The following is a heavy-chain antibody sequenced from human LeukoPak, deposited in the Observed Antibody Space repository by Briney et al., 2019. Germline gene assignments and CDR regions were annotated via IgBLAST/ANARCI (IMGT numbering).Heavy chain of an antibody. J-gene: IGHJ5*02. CDR3: ARVGPSTVTPHRVFWFDP. Sequence: SETLSPTCTVSGGSISSGSYYWSWIRQPAGKGLEWIGYIYYSGSTNYNPSLKSRVTISVDTSKNQFSLKLSSVTAADTAVYYCARVGPSTVTPHRVFWFDPWGQGTLVTVSS. CDR1: GGSISSGSYY. D-gene: IGHD4-17*01. V-gene: IGHV4-61*10. CDR2: IYYSGST.